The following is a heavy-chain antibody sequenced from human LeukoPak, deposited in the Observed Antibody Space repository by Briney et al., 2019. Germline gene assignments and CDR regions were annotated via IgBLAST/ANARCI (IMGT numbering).Heavy chain of an antibody. CDR2: ISSNGGST. J-gene: IGHJ4*02. D-gene: IGHD6-13*01. Sequence: QPGGSLRLXCAASGFTCSSYAMHWVRLAPGKGLESVSAISSNGGSTYYANSVKGRFTISRDNSKNTLYLQMGSLRAEDMAVYYCARGSSWSLFFFEYWGQGTLVTVSS. V-gene: IGHV3-64*01. CDR3: ARGSSWSLFFFEY. CDR1: GFTCSSYA.